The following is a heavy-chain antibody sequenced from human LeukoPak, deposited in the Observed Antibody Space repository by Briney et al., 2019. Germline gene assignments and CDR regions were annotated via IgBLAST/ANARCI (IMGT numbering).Heavy chain of an antibody. CDR1: GGSISSYY. CDR2: IYTSGST. J-gene: IGHJ4*02. V-gene: IGHV4-4*09. Sequence: SETLSLTCTVSGGSISSYYWSWIRQPPGKGLEWIGYIYTSGSTNYNPSLKSRVTISVDTTKNQFSLKLSSVTAADTAVYYCARSIVGATLFDYWGQGTLVTVSS. D-gene: IGHD1-26*01. CDR3: ARSIVGATLFDY.